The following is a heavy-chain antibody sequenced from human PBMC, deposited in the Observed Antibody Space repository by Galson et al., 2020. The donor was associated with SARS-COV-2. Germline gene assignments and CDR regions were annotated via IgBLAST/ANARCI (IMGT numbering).Heavy chain of an antibody. Sequence: LSCAASGFTFSDYYMSWIRQAPGKGLEWVSYISSSGSTIYYADSVKGRFTISRDNAKNSLYLQMNSLRAEDTAVYYCARDSSSWYPSYYYGMDVWGQGTTVTVSS. CDR1: GFTFSDYY. D-gene: IGHD6-13*01. CDR3: ARDSSSWYPSYYYGMDV. CDR2: ISSSGSTI. V-gene: IGHV3-11*01. J-gene: IGHJ6*02.